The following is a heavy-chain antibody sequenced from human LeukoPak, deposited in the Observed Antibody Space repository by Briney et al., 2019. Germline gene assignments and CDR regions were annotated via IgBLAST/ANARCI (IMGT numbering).Heavy chain of an antibody. Sequence: GASVKVSCKASGGTFSSYAISWVRQDPGQGLGWMGGIIPIFGTANYAQKFQGRVTITADESTSTAYMELSSLRSEDTAVYYCARSLGGYGDPGNWFDPWGQGTLVTVSS. D-gene: IGHD4-17*01. V-gene: IGHV1-69*01. CDR1: GGTFSSYA. J-gene: IGHJ5*02. CDR2: IIPIFGTA. CDR3: ARSLGGYGDPGNWFDP.